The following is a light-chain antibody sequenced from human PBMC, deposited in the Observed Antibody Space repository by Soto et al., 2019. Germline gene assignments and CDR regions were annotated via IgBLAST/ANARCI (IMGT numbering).Light chain of an antibody. Sequence: QPVLTQPPSVSGAPGQRVTISCTGSTSNIGAGYDVHWYQQLPGTAPKLLIYGNTNRPSGVPDRFSGSKSGTSASLAITGLQAEDEADYYCQSYDSSLGGSGVFGSGTKLTVL. V-gene: IGLV1-40*01. CDR1: TSNIGAGYD. CDR2: GNT. J-gene: IGLJ1*01. CDR3: QSYDSSLGGSGV.